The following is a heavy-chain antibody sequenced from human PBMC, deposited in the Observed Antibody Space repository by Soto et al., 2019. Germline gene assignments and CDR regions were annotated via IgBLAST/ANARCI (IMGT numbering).Heavy chain of an antibody. V-gene: IGHV1-2*02. D-gene: IGHD3-9*01. CDR3: ARDHGDYDILTRYYLYYYYYYCMDV. CDR2: INPNTGVT. Sequence: ASVKVSCKASGYTFTGYYLHWVRQAPGQGLEWMGWINPNTGVTSFAQNFQGRVTMTRDTSTSTAYMGLRSLRSDDTAVYYCARDHGDYDILTRYYLYYYYYYCMDVWGQGTTVTVS. J-gene: IGHJ6*02. CDR1: GYTFTGYY.